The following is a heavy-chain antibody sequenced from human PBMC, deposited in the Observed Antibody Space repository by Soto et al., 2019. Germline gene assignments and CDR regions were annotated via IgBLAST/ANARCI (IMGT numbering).Heavy chain of an antibody. CDR1: GFSLTSRPMG. J-gene: IGHJ4*02. V-gene: IGHV2-5*02. CDR2: IYWDDYK. Sequence: QITLKESGPTRVKPTQTLTLTCTFSGFSLTSRPMGVGWIRQPPGKALEWLVFIYWDDYKRYSPSLKSRLTITRDTSGNQVVLTMTNMDPMDTATYYCAHRLSGYNWNGGYFDYWGQGALVTVSS. D-gene: IGHD1-1*01. CDR3: AHRLSGYNWNGGYFDY.